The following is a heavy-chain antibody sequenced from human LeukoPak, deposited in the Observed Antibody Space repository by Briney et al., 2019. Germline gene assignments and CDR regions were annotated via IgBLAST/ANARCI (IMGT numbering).Heavy chain of an antibody. J-gene: IGHJ4*02. D-gene: IGHD3-22*01. CDR1: GYTFTGYY. Sequence: ASVKVSCKASGYTFTGYYMHWVRQAPGQGLEWMGWINPNSGGTNYAQKFQGRVTMTRDTSISTVYMELSRLRSDDTAVYYCARDYYDSSGYYYPKDYWGQGTLVTVSS. V-gene: IGHV1-2*02. CDR3: ARDYYDSSGYYYPKDY. CDR2: INPNSGGT.